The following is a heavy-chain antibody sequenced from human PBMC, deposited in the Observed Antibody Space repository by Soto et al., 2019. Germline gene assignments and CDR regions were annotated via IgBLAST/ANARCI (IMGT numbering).Heavy chain of an antibody. CDR2: IYYSGST. J-gene: IGHJ4*02. D-gene: IGHD3-22*01. Sequence: PSETLSLTCTVSGGSISSSSYYWGWIRQPPGKGLEWIGSIYYSGSTYYNPSPKSRVTISVDPSKNQFSLKLSSVTAADTAVFYCTKHAPDDSSGYYPLGYWGQGTLVTVSS. CDR1: GGSISSSSYY. V-gene: IGHV4-39*01. CDR3: TKHAPDDSSGYYPLGY.